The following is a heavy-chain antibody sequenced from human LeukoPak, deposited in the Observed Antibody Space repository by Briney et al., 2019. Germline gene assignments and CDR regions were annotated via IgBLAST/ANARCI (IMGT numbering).Heavy chain of an antibody. J-gene: IGHJ4*02. V-gene: IGHV1-8*02. CDR1: GYTFTSYD. CDR3: ARNYRSGRRGDCSDY. Sequence: ASVKVSCKASGYTFTSYDINWVRQATGQGLEWMGWMNPNSGNTGYAQKFQGRVTMTRDTSISTAYMELSRLRSDDTAVYYCARNYRSGRRGDCSDYWGQGTLVTVSS. CDR2: MNPNSGNT. D-gene: IGHD5-24*01.